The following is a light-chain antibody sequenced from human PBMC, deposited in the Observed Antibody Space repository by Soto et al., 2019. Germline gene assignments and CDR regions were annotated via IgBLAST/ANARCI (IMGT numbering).Light chain of an antibody. J-gene: IGKJ1*01. CDR1: QSVSDSQ. CDR2: GVS. Sequence: EIVLTQSPGTLSLSPGERATLSCRTSQSVSDSQLAWYQQKPGQAPRLLIYGVSSRATTIPDRFIGSGSGTDFTLTINRLEPEDFAVYYCQQYPQALWTFGPGTKVDIK. V-gene: IGKV3-20*01. CDR3: QQYPQALWT.